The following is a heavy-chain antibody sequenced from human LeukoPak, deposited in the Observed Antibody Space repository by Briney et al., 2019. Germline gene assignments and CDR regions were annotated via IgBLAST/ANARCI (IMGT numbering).Heavy chain of an antibody. Sequence: RGSLRLSCAASGFTFSSYAMSWVRQAPGKGLEWVSAISGSGGSTYYADSVKGRFTISRDNSKNTLYLQMNNLRVEDTAVYYCVKGFHFDWWGQGTLVTVSS. CDR3: VKGFHFDW. J-gene: IGHJ4*02. V-gene: IGHV3-23*01. CDR2: ISGSGGST. CDR1: GFTFSSYA.